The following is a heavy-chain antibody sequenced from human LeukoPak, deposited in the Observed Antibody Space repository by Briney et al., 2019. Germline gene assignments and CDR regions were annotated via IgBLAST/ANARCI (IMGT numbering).Heavy chain of an antibody. CDR1: GGTFISYA. Sequence: GASVKVSCKDSGGTFISYAISWVRQAPGQGLEWRGGIIPIFATANYEQKIQGRVTITAYESTSTAYMELSSLRSEDTAVYYCARGDCSSTSCYQGGYDYYYYRDVWGKGTTVTVSS. CDR2: IIPIFATA. CDR3: ARGDCSSTSCYQGGYDYYYYRDV. J-gene: IGHJ6*03. V-gene: IGHV1-69*13. D-gene: IGHD2-2*01.